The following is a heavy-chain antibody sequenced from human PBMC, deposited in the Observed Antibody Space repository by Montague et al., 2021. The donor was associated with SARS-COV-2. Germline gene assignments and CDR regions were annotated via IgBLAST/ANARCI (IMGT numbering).Heavy chain of an antibody. D-gene: IGHD3-9*01. CDR2: ISYVGSNQ. J-gene: IGHJ4*02. CDR3: ARPSYYDILTGNGGLEY. Sequence: SLRLSCAASKFSFSSYALHWVRQAPGKGLEWVAVISYVGSNQYYADSVKGRFTISRDNSKNTLYLQMSSLRAEDTAVYYCARPSYYDILTGNGGLEYWGQGTLVTASS. CDR1: KFSFSSYA. V-gene: IGHV3-30*04.